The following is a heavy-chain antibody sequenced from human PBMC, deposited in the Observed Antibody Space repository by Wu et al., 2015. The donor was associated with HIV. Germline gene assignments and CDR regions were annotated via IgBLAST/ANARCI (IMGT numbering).Heavy chain of an antibody. J-gene: IGHJ3*02. Sequence: QVQLVQSGAEVKKPGSSVKVSCKASGGTFSNYAINWVRQAPGQGLEWMGGIIPIYDTANYAQKFQDRVTITTDESTSTAYMELNSLRSEDTAIYYCARMGYCSSTTCYDPDAFDIWGQG. CDR3: ARMGYCSSTTCYDPDAFDI. CDR2: IIPIYDTA. V-gene: IGHV1-69*05. D-gene: IGHD2-2*01. CDR1: GGTFSNYA.